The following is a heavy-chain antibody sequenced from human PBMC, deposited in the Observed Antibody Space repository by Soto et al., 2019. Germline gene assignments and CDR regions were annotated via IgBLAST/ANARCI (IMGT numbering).Heavy chain of an antibody. CDR1: GFSFGINA. D-gene: IGHD5-18*01. Sequence: GGSLRLSCAASGFSFGINAMTWVRQPPGRGLEWVSYISDDGASIYYADSLKGRFTISRDNAKNSLSLQMNNLRAEDTAVYYCARENSVQAWLHHFDHWGLGTLVTVSS. CDR2: ISDDGASI. J-gene: IGHJ4*02. V-gene: IGHV3-48*04. CDR3: ARENSVQAWLHHFDH.